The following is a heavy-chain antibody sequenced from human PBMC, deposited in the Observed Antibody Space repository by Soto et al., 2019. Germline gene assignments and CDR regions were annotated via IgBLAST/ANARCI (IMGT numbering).Heavy chain of an antibody. V-gene: IGHV1-8*01. CDR2: MNPNSGNT. Sequence: ASVKVSCKASGYTFTSYDINWVRQATGQGLEWMGWMNPNSGNTGYAQKFQGRVTMTRNTSISTAYMELSSLRSEDTAVYYCARVRRTANEYCIITSCPPNAFDIWGQATMVTVSS. CDR1: GYTFTSYD. D-gene: IGHD2-2*01. CDR3: ARVRRTANEYCIITSCPPNAFDI. J-gene: IGHJ3*02.